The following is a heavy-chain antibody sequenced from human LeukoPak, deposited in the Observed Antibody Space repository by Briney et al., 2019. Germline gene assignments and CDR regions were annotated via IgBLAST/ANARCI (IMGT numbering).Heavy chain of an antibody. CDR3: ARDPRAYCSSTSCYAFDY. CDR1: GFTFSDYA. Sequence: GGSLRLSCAASGFTFSDYALHGVRQAPGKGLEWVAVVSYDGSNIYYADSVKGRFTISRDNSKNTLYLQMNSLRAEDTAVYYCARDPRAYCSSTSCYAFDYWGQGTLVTVSS. D-gene: IGHD2-2*01. V-gene: IGHV3-30*04. CDR2: VSYDGSNI. J-gene: IGHJ4*02.